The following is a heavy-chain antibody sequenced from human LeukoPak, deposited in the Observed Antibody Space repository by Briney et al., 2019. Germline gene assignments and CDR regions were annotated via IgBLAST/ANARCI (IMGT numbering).Heavy chain of an antibody. J-gene: IGHJ4*02. Sequence: ASVKVSCKASGYTFTGYYMHWVRQAPGQGLEWMGRINPNSGGTNYAQKFRGRVTMTRDTSISTAYMELSRLRSDDTAVYYCAIFPGSGYYSPLSWNYWGQGTLVTVSS. CDR1: GYTFTGYY. CDR2: INPNSGGT. CDR3: AIFPGSGYYSPLSWNY. D-gene: IGHD3-22*01. V-gene: IGHV1-2*06.